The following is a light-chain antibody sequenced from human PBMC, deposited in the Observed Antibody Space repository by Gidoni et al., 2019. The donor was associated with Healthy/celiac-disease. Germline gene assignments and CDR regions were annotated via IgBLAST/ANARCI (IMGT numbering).Light chain of an antibody. J-gene: IGKJ4*01. V-gene: IGKV3-11*01. CDR1: TSVSSY. Sequence: EIVLTQSPATLSLSPGERATLSCRASTSVSSYLAWYQQKPGQAPRLLTYDASNRATVIPARFSGSGSGTDFTLTISSLEPEDFAVYYCQQRSNWPLLTFGGGTKVEIK. CDR3: QQRSNWPLLT. CDR2: DAS.